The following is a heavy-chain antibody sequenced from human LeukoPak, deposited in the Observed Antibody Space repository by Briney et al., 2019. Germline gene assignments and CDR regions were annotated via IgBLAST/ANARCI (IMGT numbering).Heavy chain of an antibody. CDR1: GFTFSSYW. V-gene: IGHV3-74*01. CDR3: ARDIIVGATTTNVAFDI. D-gene: IGHD1-26*01. CDR2: INSDGSST. Sequence: GGSLRLSCAASGFTFSSYWMHWVRQAPGKGLVWVSRINSDGSSTSYADSAKGRFTISRDNAKNTLYLQMNSLRAEDTAVYYCARDIIVGATTTNVAFDIWGQGTMVTVSS. J-gene: IGHJ3*02.